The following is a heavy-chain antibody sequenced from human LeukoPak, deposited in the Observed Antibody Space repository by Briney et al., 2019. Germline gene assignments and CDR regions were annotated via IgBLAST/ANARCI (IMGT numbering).Heavy chain of an antibody. CDR3: ARQNRLYYYDSSGYVGANAFDI. Sequence: SQTLSLTCTVSGGSISSGGYYWSWIRQPPGKGLEWIGYIYYSGSTNYNPSLKSRVTISVDTSKNQFSLKLSSVTAADTAVYYCARQNRLYYYDSSGYVGANAFDIWGQGTMVTVSS. CDR2: IYYSGST. V-gene: IGHV4-61*08. CDR1: GGSISSGGYY. J-gene: IGHJ3*02. D-gene: IGHD3-22*01.